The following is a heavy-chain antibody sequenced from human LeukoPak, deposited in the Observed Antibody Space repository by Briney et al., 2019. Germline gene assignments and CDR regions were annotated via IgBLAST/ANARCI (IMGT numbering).Heavy chain of an antibody. CDR2: INPNSGGT. CDR3: ARGGAAPGSNSYYYMDV. V-gene: IGHV1-2*02. J-gene: IGHJ6*03. CDR1: GYTFIDYY. D-gene: IGHD6-13*01. Sequence: GASVKVSCKTSGYTFIDYYMHWVRQAPGQGLEWMGWINPNSGGTNYAQSFQGRVTMTRDTSVSAAYMELSSLRSDDTAVYYCARGGAAPGSNSYYYMDVWGKGTTVTVSS.